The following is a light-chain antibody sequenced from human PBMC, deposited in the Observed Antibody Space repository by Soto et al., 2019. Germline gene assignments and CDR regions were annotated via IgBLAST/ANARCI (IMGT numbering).Light chain of an antibody. Sequence: EILWTQSPGTLSLSPGEMSTLSCRSSQSVDSSYLAWYHQRPGQAPRLLIYGASSRATGIPDKFSGSGSGTDFTLTISRLEPEDFAVYYCQQYGNPPWTFGQGTKVDIK. CDR2: GAS. CDR3: QQYGNPPWT. CDR1: QSVDSSY. V-gene: IGKV3-20*01. J-gene: IGKJ1*01.